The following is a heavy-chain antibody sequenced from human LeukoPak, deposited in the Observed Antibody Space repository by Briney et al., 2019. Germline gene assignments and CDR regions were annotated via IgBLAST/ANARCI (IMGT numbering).Heavy chain of an antibody. D-gene: IGHD1-26*01. V-gene: IGHV4-59*11. CDR3: AKDRSGTYYAFDV. Sequence: PSETLSLTCSVSGGSISSHFRSWIRQPPGKALEWIGYISDRGRTNYNPSLKSRVTISVDTSENQISLKLSSVTAADTAIYFCAKDRSGTYYAFDVWGQGTMVTVSS. CDR2: ISDRGRT. J-gene: IGHJ3*01. CDR1: GGSISSHF.